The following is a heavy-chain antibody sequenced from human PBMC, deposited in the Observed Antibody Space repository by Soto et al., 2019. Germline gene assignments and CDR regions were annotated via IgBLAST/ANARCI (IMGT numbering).Heavy chain of an antibody. CDR3: ARGLGGGYYYLDY. CDR1: GYAFTNYG. V-gene: IGHV1-18*01. D-gene: IGHD1-26*01. Sequence: GASVKVSCKASGYAFTNYGISWVRQAPGQGLEWMGWITVSSGNTKYAQKIQGRVTMSTDTSTSTAYMELRSLRYDDTAVYFCARGLGGGYYYLDYWGQGTLVTV. J-gene: IGHJ4*02. CDR2: ITVSSGNT.